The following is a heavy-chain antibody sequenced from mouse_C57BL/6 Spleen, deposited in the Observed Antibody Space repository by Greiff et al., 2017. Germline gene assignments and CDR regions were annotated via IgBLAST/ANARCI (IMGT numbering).Heavy chain of an antibody. CDR2: INPNNGGT. CDR1: GYTFTDYN. V-gene: IGHV1-18*01. D-gene: IGHD2-4*01. J-gene: IGHJ4*01. CDR3: ARLGDYDGDYYAMDY. Sequence: EVKLQQSGPELVKPGASVKIPCKASGYTFTDYNMDWVKQSHGKSLEWIGDINPNNGGTIYNQKFKGKATLTVDKSSSTAYMELRSLTSEDTAVYYCARLGDYDGDYYAMDYWGQGTSVTVSS.